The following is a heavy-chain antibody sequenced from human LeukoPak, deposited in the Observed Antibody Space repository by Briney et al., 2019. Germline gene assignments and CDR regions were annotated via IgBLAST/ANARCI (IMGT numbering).Heavy chain of an antibody. CDR1: GFTVSSNY. CDR3: ASRLRGPTSGWYGYYYYGMDV. V-gene: IGHV3-53*01. D-gene: IGHD6-19*01. J-gene: IGHJ6*02. Sequence: GRSLRLSCAASGFTVSSNYMSWVRQAPGKGPEWVSVIYSGGSTYYADSVKGRFTISRDNSKNTLYLQMNSLRAEDTAVYYCASRLRGPTSGWYGYYYYGMDVWGQGTTVTVSS. CDR2: IYSGGST.